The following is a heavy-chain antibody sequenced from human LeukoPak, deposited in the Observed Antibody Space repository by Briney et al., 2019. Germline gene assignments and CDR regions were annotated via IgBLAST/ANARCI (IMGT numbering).Heavy chain of an antibody. J-gene: IGHJ4*02. CDR1: GGSINNYF. V-gene: IGHV4-59*08. D-gene: IGHD1-14*01. CDR3: ARHLKPGIAGFDY. Sequence: SETLSLTCTVSGGSINNYFWSRIRQPPGKGLEWIGYIYYIGTTNYNPSLKSRVTISLDTSKNQFSVKLSSVTAADTAVYYCARHLKPGIAGFDYWGQGTLVTVFS. CDR2: IYYIGTT.